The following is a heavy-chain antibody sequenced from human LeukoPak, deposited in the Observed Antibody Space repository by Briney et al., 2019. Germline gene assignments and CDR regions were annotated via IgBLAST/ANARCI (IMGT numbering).Heavy chain of an antibody. CDR1: GFTFSSYS. J-gene: IGHJ4*02. CDR2: ISSSSSYI. CDR3: ARGSIAVAGTEDY. Sequence: GGSLRLSCAASGFTFSSYSMNWVRQAPGKGLEWVSSISSSSSYIYYADSVKGRFTISRDNAKNSLCLQMNSLRAEDTAVYYCARGSIAVAGTEDYWGRGTLVTVSS. D-gene: IGHD6-19*01. V-gene: IGHV3-21*01.